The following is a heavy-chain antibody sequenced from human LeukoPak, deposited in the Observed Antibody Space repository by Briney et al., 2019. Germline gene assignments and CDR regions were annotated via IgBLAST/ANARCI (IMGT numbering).Heavy chain of an antibody. CDR3: ARDTYSSGWSSKNYYYYYGMDV. Sequence: GGSLRLSCAASGFTLSSYGMNWVRQAPGKGLEWVSYISSTSNTIYYADSVKGRFTISRDNAKNSLYLQMNSLRDEDTAVYYCARDTYSSGWSSKNYYYYYGMDVWGQGTTVTVSS. V-gene: IGHV3-48*02. D-gene: IGHD6-19*01. CDR2: ISSTSNTI. CDR1: GFTLSSYG. J-gene: IGHJ6*02.